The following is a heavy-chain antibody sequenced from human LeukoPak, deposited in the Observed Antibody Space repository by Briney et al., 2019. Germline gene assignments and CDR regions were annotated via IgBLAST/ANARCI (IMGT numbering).Heavy chain of an antibody. CDR1: GFTFSSYS. J-gene: IGHJ4*02. CDR2: ISSSSSTI. V-gene: IGHV3-48*01. CDR3: ARGGRAVAGTFDY. D-gene: IGHD6-19*01. Sequence: GGSLRLSCAASGFTFSSYSMNWVRQAPGKGLEWVSYISSSSSTIYYADSVKGRFTISRDNAKNSLYLQMNSLRAEDTAVYYCARGGRAVAGTFDYWGQGTLVTVST.